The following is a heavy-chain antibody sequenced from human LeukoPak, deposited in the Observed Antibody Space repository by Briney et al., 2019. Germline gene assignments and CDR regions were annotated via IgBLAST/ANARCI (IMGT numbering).Heavy chain of an antibody. CDR2: IYSGGST. CDR3: ARDWGGGRYTGGYY. CDR1: GFTVSSNY. D-gene: IGHD1-26*01. V-gene: IGHV3-53*01. J-gene: IGHJ4*02. Sequence: GGSLRLSCAASGFTVSSNYMSWVRQAPGKGLEWVSVIYSGGSTYYADSVKGRFTISRDNSKNTLYLQMNSLRAEDTAVYYCARDWGGGRYTGGYYWGQGTLVTGSS.